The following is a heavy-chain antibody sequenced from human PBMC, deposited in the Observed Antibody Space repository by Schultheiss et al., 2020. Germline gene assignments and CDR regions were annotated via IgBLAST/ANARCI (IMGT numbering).Heavy chain of an antibody. CDR3: ARDQEVAYYYYYYMDV. Sequence: SETLSLTCTVSSGSISSCYWSWIRQPPGKGLEWIGYIHYSVNTKYNVSLKSRVTISVDTSKNQLSLQLNSVTPEDTAVYYCARDQEVAYYYYYYMDVWGKGTTVTVSS. D-gene: IGHD5-12*01. CDR2: IHYSVNT. CDR1: SGSISSCY. V-gene: IGHV4-59*12. J-gene: IGHJ6*03.